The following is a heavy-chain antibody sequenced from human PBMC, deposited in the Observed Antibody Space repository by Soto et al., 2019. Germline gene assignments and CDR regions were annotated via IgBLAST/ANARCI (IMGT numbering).Heavy chain of an antibody. Sequence: SGPTLVNPTETLALTCYFSGFSLSTSGVGVGWIRQPPGKALELLALIYWDDDKRYSPSLRSRLTISKDTSKNQVVLTMTNMDPVDTATYYCIQSRCGGDCLQSYASHYYYGMDVWGQGT. D-gene: IGHD2-21*02. CDR3: IQSRCGGDCLQSYASHYYYGMDV. CDR1: GFSLSTSGVG. CDR2: IYWDDDK. J-gene: IGHJ6*02. V-gene: IGHV2-5*02.